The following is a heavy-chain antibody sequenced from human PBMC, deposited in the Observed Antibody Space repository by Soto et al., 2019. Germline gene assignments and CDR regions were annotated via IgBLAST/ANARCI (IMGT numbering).Heavy chain of an antibody. J-gene: IGHJ6*02. Sequence: QVQLQQWGAGLLKPSETLSLTCAVYGGSFSGYYWSWIRQPPGKGLEWIGEINHSGSTNYNPSLKSRVTISVDTSKNHFSLKLSSVTAADTAVYYCPRGTASGPNPGMDVCGQGTTVTVSS. CDR2: INHSGST. V-gene: IGHV4-34*01. CDR3: PRGTASGPNPGMDV. D-gene: IGHD5-12*01. CDR1: GGSFSGYY.